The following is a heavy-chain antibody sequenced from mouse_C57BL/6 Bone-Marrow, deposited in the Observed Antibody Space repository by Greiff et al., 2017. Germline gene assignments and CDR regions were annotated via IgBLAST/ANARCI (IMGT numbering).Heavy chain of an antibody. Sequence: QVQLQQPGAELVMPGASVKLSCKASGYTFTSYWMHWVKQRPGQGLEWIGEIDPSDSYTNYNQKFKGKSTLTVDKSSSTAYMQLSSLTSEDSAVYYYAREGYSYYYYAMDYWGQGTSVTVSS. D-gene: IGHD2-12*01. J-gene: IGHJ4*01. CDR2: IDPSDSYT. V-gene: IGHV1-69*01. CDR1: GYTFTSYW. CDR3: AREGYSYYYYAMDY.